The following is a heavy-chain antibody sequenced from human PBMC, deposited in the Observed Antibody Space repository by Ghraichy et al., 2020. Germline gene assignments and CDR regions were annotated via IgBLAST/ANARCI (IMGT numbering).Heavy chain of an antibody. CDR1: GGSISGSYY. Sequence: SETLSLTCTVSGGSISGSYYWSWIQQPAGKRLEWIGRIFSSGSTRYNPSLGSRVTISVDTSKNQCSLELHSVTAADPAVYYCARGIDKSGYQFRGFDQWGQGTRVIVPS. CDR2: IFSSGST. J-gene: IGHJ4*02. V-gene: IGHV4-61*02. D-gene: IGHD3-22*01. CDR3: ARGIDKSGYQFRGFDQ.